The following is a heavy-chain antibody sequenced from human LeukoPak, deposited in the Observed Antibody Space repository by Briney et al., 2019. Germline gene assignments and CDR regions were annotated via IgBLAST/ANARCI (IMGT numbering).Heavy chain of an antibody. CDR1: GFTFSDYT. Sequence: GGSLRLSCPASGFTFSDYTMQWLRQAPGKGLEWVAVIWHDGTYIPYGDSVRGRFTISRDNPKNTLYLQMNSLRAEDTAVYYCAREGPTTAVGSGAPDIWGLGTMVTVSS. D-gene: IGHD6-13*01. CDR2: IWHDGTYI. CDR3: AREGPTTAVGSGAPDI. J-gene: IGHJ3*02. V-gene: IGHV3-33*01.